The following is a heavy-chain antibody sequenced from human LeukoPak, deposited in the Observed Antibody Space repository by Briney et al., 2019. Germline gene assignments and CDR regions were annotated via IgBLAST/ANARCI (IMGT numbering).Heavy chain of an antibody. J-gene: IGHJ5*02. D-gene: IGHD2-2*01. CDR2: INPSGTST. Sequence: ASVKVSCKASGYMFTTSFMHWVRQAPGQGLEWMGVINPSGTSTDYAQKFQGRVTITADESTSTAYMELSSLRSEDTAVYYCAIIVVVPAANNWFDPWGQGTLVTVSS. CDR1: GYMFTTSF. V-gene: IGHV1-46*01. CDR3: AIIVVVPAANNWFDP.